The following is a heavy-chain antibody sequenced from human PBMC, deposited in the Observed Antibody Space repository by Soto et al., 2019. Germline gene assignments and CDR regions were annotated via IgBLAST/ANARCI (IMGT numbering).Heavy chain of an antibody. CDR1: GFTFSSYW. V-gene: IGHV3-7*01. J-gene: IGHJ6*03. CDR3: ARTFAQSPYYYYYYMDV. CDR2: IKQDGSEK. Sequence: PGGSLRLSCAASGFTFSSYWMSWVRQAPGKGLEWVANIKQDGSEKYYVDSVKGRFTISRDNAKNSLYLQMNSLRAEDTAVYYCARTFAQSPYYYYYYMDVWGKGTTVTV. D-gene: IGHD3-10*01.